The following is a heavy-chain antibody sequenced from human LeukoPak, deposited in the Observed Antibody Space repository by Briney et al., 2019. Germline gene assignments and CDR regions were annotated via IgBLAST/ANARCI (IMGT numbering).Heavy chain of an antibody. Sequence: SETLSLTCTVSGGSISIRGHCWGWIRQPPGKGLEWIGSIFYSGSTYYNPSLKSRVSISVDTSKNQFSLKLRSVTAADTAVYYCGRHVSTTSGDYWGQGTLVTVSS. D-gene: IGHD3-3*01. V-gene: IGHV4-39*01. CDR3: GRHVSTTSGDY. CDR2: IFYSGST. J-gene: IGHJ4*02. CDR1: GGSISIRGHC.